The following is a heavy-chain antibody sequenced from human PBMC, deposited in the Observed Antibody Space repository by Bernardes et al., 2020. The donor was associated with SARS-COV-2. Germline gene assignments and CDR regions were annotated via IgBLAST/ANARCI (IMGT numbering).Heavy chain of an antibody. CDR1: GYYFDTYW. CDR2: IYPGESDA. J-gene: IGHJ4*02. Sequence: GESLKISCKTSGYYFDTYWIGWVRQTPGNGLEWMGIIYPGESDAKYSPSFQGQITISADTSTRTAFLQWTSLRPSDSGIYYCAGQNGAAAGVPGFWGQGTRVTVSA. V-gene: IGHV5-51*01. D-gene: IGHD6-13*01. CDR3: AGQNGAAAGVPGF.